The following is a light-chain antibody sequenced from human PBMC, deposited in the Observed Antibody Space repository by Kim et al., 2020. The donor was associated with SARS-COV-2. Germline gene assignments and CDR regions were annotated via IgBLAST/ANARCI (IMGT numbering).Light chain of an antibody. J-gene: IGLJ3*02. CDR1: SLRTYY. V-gene: IGLV3-19*01. Sequence: ALGQTVRITCQGDSLRTYYASWYQQKPGQAPVLVIYGKNNRPSGIPDRFSGSSSGNTASLTITGAQAEDEADYYCNSRDSSGNHWVFGGGT. CDR3: NSRDSSGNHWV. CDR2: GKN.